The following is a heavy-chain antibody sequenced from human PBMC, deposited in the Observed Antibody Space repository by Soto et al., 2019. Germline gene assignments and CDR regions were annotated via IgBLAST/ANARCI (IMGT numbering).Heavy chain of an antibody. J-gene: IGHJ4*02. Sequence: SVKVSCKASGGTFSSYTISWVRQAPGQGLEWMGRIIPILGIANYAQKFQGRVTITADKSTSTAYMGLSSLRSEDTAVYYCAVGFGRNYFDYWGQGTLVTVSS. D-gene: IGHD3-16*01. CDR3: AVGFGRNYFDY. V-gene: IGHV1-69*02. CDR2: IIPILGIA. CDR1: GGTFSSYT.